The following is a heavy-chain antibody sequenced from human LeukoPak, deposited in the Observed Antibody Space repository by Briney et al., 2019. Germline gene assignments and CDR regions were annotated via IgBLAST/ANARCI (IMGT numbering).Heavy chain of an antibody. D-gene: IGHD6-13*01. CDR2: IYYSGST. Sequence: SETLSLTCTVSGGSISSSSYYWGWSRQPPGKGLEWIGSIYYSGSTYYNPSLKSRVTISVDTSKNQFSLKLSSVTAADTAVYYCARQTENRIAAASFDYWGQGTLVTVSS. V-gene: IGHV4-39*01. CDR1: GGSISSSSYY. CDR3: ARQTENRIAAASFDY. J-gene: IGHJ4*02.